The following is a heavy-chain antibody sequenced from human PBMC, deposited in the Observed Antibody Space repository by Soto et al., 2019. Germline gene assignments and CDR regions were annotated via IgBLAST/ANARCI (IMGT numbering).Heavy chain of an antibody. Sequence: QLHLVQSGAVVKKPGASVTVSCSASGYPVTAYYMHWVRQAPGRGLEWMGGINPATGAAKYTQTFPGRVTKTRETAKGTVFMELGGLASGDPGGFFFARGGGVGVAGSAAFDMWGQGTLVTVSS. D-gene: IGHD3-3*01. CDR2: INPATGAA. CDR1: GYPVTAYY. V-gene: IGHV1-2*02. J-gene: IGHJ3*02. CDR3: ARGGGVGVAGSAAFDM.